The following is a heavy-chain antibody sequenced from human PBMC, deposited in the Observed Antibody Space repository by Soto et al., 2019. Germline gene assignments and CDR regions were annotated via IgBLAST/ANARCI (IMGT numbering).Heavy chain of an antibody. V-gene: IGHV1-69*12. CDR2: IIPIFGTA. D-gene: IGHD1-26*01. J-gene: IGHJ6*02. Sequence: QVQLVQSGAEVKKPGSSVKVSCKASGGTFSSYAISWVRQAPGQGLEWMGGIIPIFGTANYAQKFQGRVTITADVATXXAXMXXSSLRSEDTAAYYCARERYSGSYSDHAYYYYGMDVWGQGTTVTVSS. CDR1: GGTFSSYA. CDR3: ARERYSGSYSDHAYYYYGMDV.